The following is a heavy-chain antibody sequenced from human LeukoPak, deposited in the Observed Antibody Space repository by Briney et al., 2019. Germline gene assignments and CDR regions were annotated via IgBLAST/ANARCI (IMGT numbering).Heavy chain of an antibody. CDR1: GGSIRSYY. V-gene: IGHV4-59*01. CDR2: IYFSGST. J-gene: IGHJ4*02. CDR3: ARSYDTNFDY. D-gene: IGHD3-3*01. Sequence: SETLSLTCTVSGGSIRSYYWSWIRQPPGKGLEWIGYIYFSGSTSYNPSFTSRVTISVDRSKNQFSLKLSSVAAADTAVYYCARSYDTNFDYWGQGTLVTVSS.